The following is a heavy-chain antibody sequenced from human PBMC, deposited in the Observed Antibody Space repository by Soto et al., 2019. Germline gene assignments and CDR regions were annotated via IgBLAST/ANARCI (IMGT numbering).Heavy chain of an antibody. Sequence: SLTCTVSGASISSGGYYWSWIRHHPGKGLEWIGYIYYSGSTYYNPSLKSRVTISVDTSKNQFSLKLSSVTAADTAVYYRARVRMRCSSTSCYWFDPWGQGTLVTVSS. CDR1: GASISSGGYY. V-gene: IGHV4-31*03. D-gene: IGHD2-2*01. J-gene: IGHJ5*02. CDR3: ARVRMRCSSTSCYWFDP. CDR2: IYYSGST.